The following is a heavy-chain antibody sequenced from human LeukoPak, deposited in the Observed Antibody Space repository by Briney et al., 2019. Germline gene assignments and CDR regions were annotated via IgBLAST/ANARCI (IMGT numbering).Heavy chain of an antibody. CDR1: GGSISSSRYH. Sequence: PSETLSLTCTVSGGSISSSRYHWGWTRQPPGKGLQWIGSIYYSGTTYYNPSLNSQVTISRDTSKNQFSLQLNSVTAADTAVYYCVRHEGRSGGTMGAWDYWGQGSLVTVSS. J-gene: IGHJ4*02. D-gene: IGHD1-1*01. CDR2: IYYSGTT. CDR3: VRHEGRSGGTMGAWDY. V-gene: IGHV4-39*01.